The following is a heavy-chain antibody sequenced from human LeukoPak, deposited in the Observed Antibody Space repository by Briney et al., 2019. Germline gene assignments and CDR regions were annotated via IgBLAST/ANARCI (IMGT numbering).Heavy chain of an antibody. CDR2: IPWTNAGV. Sequence: SLRLPCAASGFKFDDYGMHWVRQAPGKGLEWVSSIPWTNAGVGYADSVKGRCTISRDNAKNSLYLELRSLRAEDTAVYYCAKGRGAATTYGMNVWGQGTTVIVSS. J-gene: IGHJ6*02. CDR1: GFKFDDYG. CDR3: AKGRGAATTYGMNV. V-gene: IGHV3-9*01. D-gene: IGHD2-15*01.